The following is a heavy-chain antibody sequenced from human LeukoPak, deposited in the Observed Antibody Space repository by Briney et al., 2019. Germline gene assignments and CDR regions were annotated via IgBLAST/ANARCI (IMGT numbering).Heavy chain of an antibody. Sequence: ASVKVSCKASGYTFTGYYMHWVRQAPGQGLEWMGWINPNSGGTNYAQKFQGRVTMTRDTSISTAYMELSRLRSDDTAVYHCARGIHPGKLYYDSSRYDYWGQGTLVTVSS. CDR1: GYTFTGYY. D-gene: IGHD3-22*01. J-gene: IGHJ4*02. CDR3: ARGIHPGKLYYDSSRYDY. CDR2: INPNSGGT. V-gene: IGHV1-2*02.